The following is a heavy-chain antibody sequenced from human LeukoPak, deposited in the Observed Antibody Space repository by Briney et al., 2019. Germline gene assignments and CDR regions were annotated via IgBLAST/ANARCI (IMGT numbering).Heavy chain of an antibody. J-gene: IGHJ4*02. Sequence: PGGSLRLSCAASGLTFKNYEMNWVRQAPGKGLEWVSYISSSGSPIYYADSVKGRFTISRDNAKNSLYLQMNSLRAEDTAVYYCARGPSVGSGWSPDYWGQGTLVTVSS. CDR2: ISSSGSPI. V-gene: IGHV3-48*03. CDR3: ARGPSVGSGWSPDY. D-gene: IGHD6-19*01. CDR1: GLTFKNYE.